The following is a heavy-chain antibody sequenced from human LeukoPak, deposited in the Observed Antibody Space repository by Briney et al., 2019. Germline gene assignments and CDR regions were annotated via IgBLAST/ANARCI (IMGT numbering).Heavy chain of an antibody. J-gene: IGHJ4*02. Sequence: ASVKVSCKASGYTFTSYGISWVRQAPGQGLEWMGWISAYNGNTNYAQKLQGSVTMTTDTSTSTAYMELRSLRSDDTAVYYCARVLVPLLYCSSTSCSTYYFDYWGQGTLVTVSS. CDR3: ARVLVPLLYCSSTSCSTYYFDY. CDR2: ISAYNGNT. V-gene: IGHV1-18*01. CDR1: GYTFTSYG. D-gene: IGHD2-2*02.